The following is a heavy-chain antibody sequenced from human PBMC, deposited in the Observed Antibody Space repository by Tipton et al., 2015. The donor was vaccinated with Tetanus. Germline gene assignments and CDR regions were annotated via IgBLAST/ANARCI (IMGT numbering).Heavy chain of an antibody. CDR1: GYTFSIYG. CDR3: ARDESRIAAAGTYFEY. D-gene: IGHD6-13*01. V-gene: IGHV1-18*01. Sequence: QLVQSGPEVKKPGASVKVSCKTSGYTFSIYGISWVRQAPGQGLEWMGWISAYNGNTKYAQKYQGRLTMTKNTSTSTAYIELKSLRSDDTAVYYCARDESRIAAAGTYFEYWGQGTLVTVSS. J-gene: IGHJ4*02. CDR2: ISAYNGNT.